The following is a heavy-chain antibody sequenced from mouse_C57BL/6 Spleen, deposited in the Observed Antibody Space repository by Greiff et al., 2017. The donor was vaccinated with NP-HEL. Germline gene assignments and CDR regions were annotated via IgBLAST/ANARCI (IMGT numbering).Heavy chain of an antibody. V-gene: IGHV2-6-1*01. CDR1: GFSLTSYG. Sequence: VKLMESGPGLVAPSPSLSITCTVSGFSLTSYGVHWVRQPPGKGLEWLVVIWSDGSTTYNSALKSRLSSSKDNSKSQVFLKMNSLQTDDTAMYYCARHSSYYAMDCWGQGTSVTVSS. CDR2: IWSDGST. J-gene: IGHJ4*01. CDR3: ARHSSYYAMDC.